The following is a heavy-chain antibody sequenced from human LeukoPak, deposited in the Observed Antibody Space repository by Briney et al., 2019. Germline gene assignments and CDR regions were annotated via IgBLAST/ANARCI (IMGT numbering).Heavy chain of an antibody. V-gene: IGHV4-39*07. J-gene: IGHJ4*02. Sequence: SETLSLTCTVSGGSISSNKYYWGWIRQPPGKGLEWIGSIYYSGSTYYNPSLKSRVTISVDTSKNQLSLKLSSVTAADTAVYYCARGDDYGPLPFDYWGQGTLVTVSS. CDR2: IYYSGST. CDR3: ARGDDYGPLPFDY. CDR1: GGSISSNKYY. D-gene: IGHD4-17*01.